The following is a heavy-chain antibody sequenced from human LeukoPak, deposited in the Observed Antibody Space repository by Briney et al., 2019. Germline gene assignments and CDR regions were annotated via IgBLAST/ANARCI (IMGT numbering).Heavy chain of an antibody. CDR1: GGSISSYY. V-gene: IGHV4-59*01. D-gene: IGHD2-15*01. CDR2: IYYGGST. CDR3: ARDSQERGYCSGGSCYSNYYYGMEV. J-gene: IGHJ6*02. Sequence: PPETLSLTCTVSGGSISSYYWSGIRQPPGKGREWIGYIYYGGSTNYNPSLKSRVTISVDTSKNQFSLKLSSVTAADTAVYYCARDSQERGYCSGGSCYSNYYYGMEVWGQGTTVTVSS.